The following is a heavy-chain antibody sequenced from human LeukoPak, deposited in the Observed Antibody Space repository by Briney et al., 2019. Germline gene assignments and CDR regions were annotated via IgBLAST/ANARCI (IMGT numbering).Heavy chain of an antibody. D-gene: IGHD2-2*01. J-gene: IGHJ4*02. CDR2: INSDGSST. CDR1: GFTFDDYA. Sequence: QPGRSLRLSCAASGFTFDDYAMHWVRQAPGKGLVWVSRINSDGSSTSYADSVKGRFTISRDNAKNTLYLQMNSLRAEDTAVYYCARGEVPGWYFDYWGQGTLVTVSS. CDR3: ARGEVPGWYFDY. V-gene: IGHV3-74*01.